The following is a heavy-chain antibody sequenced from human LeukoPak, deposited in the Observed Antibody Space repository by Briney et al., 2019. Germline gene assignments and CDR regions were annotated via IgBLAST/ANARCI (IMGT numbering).Heavy chain of an antibody. CDR2: IDPNSGDR. V-gene: IGHV1-2*02. CDR3: AKLSSSGWKFDL. Sequence: GATVTVSCKASGYTFTEYYLHWVRQAPGQGLEWMGWIDPNSGDRNHAQKFQGRVTMTRDTSINTAYMALSSLASDDTAVYYCAKLSSSGWKFDLWGQGTLVTVSS. D-gene: IGHD6-19*01. J-gene: IGHJ5*02. CDR1: GYTFTEYY.